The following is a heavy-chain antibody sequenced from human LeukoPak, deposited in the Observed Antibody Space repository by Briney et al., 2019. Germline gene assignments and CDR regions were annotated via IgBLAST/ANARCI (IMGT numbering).Heavy chain of an antibody. Sequence: AGGSLRLSCAASGFTFSSYWMHWVRQAPGKGLGCVSRMNMDGRRTSYTYHVKGRFTISRANAKTTLYLQMNSMRAEETAVYYCARDLYYYDFWSGYYTLFDYWGQGTLVTVSS. V-gene: IGHV3-74*01. CDR3: ARDLYYYDFWSGYYTLFDY. D-gene: IGHD3-3*01. J-gene: IGHJ4*02. CDR2: MNMDGRRT. CDR1: GFTFSSYW.